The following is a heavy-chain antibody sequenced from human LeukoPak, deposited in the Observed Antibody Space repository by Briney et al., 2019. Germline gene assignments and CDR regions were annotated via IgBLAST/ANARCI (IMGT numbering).Heavy chain of an antibody. J-gene: IGHJ3*02. CDR2: INHSGST. V-gene: IGHV4-34*01. CDR1: GGSFSGYY. Sequence: PSETLSLTCAVYGGSFSGYYWSWIRQPPGKGLEWIGEINHSGSTNYNPSLKSRVSMSVDTSKNQFSLKLNSVTAADTAVYDCARVLMVVAATDAFGIWGQGTTVTVSS. CDR3: ARVLMVVAATDAFGI. D-gene: IGHD2-15*01.